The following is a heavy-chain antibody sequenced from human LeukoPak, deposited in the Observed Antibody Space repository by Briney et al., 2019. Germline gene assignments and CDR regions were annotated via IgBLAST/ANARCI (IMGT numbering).Heavy chain of an antibody. D-gene: IGHD2-2*01. CDR1: GFTFSSYG. CDR3: ANSIVVVPAAIDY. J-gene: IGHJ4*02. Sequence: GGSLRLSCAASGFTFSSYGMHWVRQAPGKGLEWVAFIRYDGSNKYYADSVKGRFTISRDNSKNTLYLQMNSLRAEDTAVYYCANSIVVVPAAIDYWGQGTLVTVSS. V-gene: IGHV3-30*02. CDR2: IRYDGSNK.